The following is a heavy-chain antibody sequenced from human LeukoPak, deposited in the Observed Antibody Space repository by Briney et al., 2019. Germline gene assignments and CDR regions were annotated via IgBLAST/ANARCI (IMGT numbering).Heavy chain of an antibody. CDR3: ARVKAGGYFDY. J-gene: IGHJ4*02. Sequence: SQTLSLTCTVSGGSISSGSCYWSWIRQPAGKGLEWIGRIYTSGSTNYNPSLKSRVTISVDTSKNQFSPNLSSVTAADTAVYYCARVKAGGYFDYWGQGTLVTVSS. V-gene: IGHV4-61*02. CDR2: IYTSGST. CDR1: GGSISSGSCY. D-gene: IGHD1-14*01.